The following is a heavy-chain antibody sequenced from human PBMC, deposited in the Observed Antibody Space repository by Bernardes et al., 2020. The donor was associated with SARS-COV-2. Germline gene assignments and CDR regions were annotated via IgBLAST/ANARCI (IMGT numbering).Heavy chain of an antibody. V-gene: IGHV4-59*08. CDR2: IYYSGST. J-gene: IGHJ4*02. Sequence: SETLSLTCTVSGGSISSYYWSWIRQPPGKGLEWIGYIYYSGSTNYNPSLKSRVTISVDTSKNQFSLKLSSVTAADTAVYYCARHYYDSSGYYRGEDYWGQGTLVTVSS. CDR1: GGSISSYY. D-gene: IGHD3-22*01. CDR3: ARHYYDSSGYYRGEDY.